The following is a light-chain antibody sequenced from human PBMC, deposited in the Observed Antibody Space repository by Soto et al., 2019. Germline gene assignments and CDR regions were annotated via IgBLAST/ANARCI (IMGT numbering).Light chain of an antibody. V-gene: IGKV3-11*01. Sequence: EIVLTQSPATLSLSPGERATLSCRASQSVGSYLAWYQQKPGQAPRLLIYDASNRATGIPARFSGSGSGTDFTLTISSLEPEDFAVYYCQQRSNWPITFGQGTRLE. J-gene: IGKJ5*01. CDR2: DAS. CDR3: QQRSNWPIT. CDR1: QSVGSY.